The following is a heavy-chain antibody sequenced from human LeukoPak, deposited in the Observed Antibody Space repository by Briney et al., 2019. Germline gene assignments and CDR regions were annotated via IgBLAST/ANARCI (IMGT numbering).Heavy chain of an antibody. CDR1: GFTLSSSW. D-gene: IGHD1-26*01. J-gene: IGHJ4*02. Sequence: QPGGSLRLSCEASGFTLSSSWMHWVRQAPGKGLVWVSRITSDGTDTTYADSVEGRFSISRDKAKNTLYLQTNSLRAEDTAVYYCAREMSGSYDYWGQGTLVTVSS. CDR2: ITSDGTDT. V-gene: IGHV3-74*01. CDR3: AREMSGSYDY.